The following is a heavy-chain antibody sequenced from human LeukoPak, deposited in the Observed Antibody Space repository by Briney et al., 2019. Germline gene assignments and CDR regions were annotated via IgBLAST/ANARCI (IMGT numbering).Heavy chain of an antibody. J-gene: IGHJ6*04. CDR2: NYYSGST. Sequence: SETLSLTCTVSGGSISSCYCSWIWIPQRPGQDLEWIGNNYYSGSTYYNLTLKSRVTISVDTSKNHFSLKLSSVAAADTAVYYWGRVHPSYCSYGIDVWGKGTTVTVSS. CDR1: GGSISSCYCS. V-gene: IGHV4-31*03. CDR3: GRVHPSYCSYGIDV.